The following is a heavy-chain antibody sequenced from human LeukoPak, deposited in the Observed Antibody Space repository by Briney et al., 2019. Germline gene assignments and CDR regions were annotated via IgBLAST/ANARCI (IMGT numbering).Heavy chain of an antibody. CDR1: GGTLSSYA. D-gene: IGHD5-12*01. J-gene: IGHJ6*04. V-gene: IGHV1-69*01. Sequence: SVKVSCKASGGTLSSYAISWVRQAPGQGLEWMGGIIPIFGTANYAQKFQGRVTITADESTSTAYMELSSLRSEDTAVYYCARDQVDIVATNYYYYGMDVWGKGTTVTVSS. CDR3: ARDQVDIVATNYYYYGMDV. CDR2: IIPIFGTA.